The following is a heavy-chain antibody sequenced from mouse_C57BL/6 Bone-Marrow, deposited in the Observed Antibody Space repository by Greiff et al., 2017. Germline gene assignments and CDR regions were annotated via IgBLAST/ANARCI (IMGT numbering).Heavy chain of an antibody. CDR1: GYTFTSYG. CDR3: ARHYSNLAWFAY. CDR2: IYPRSGNT. Sequence: VNVVESGAELARPGASVKLSCKASGYTFTSYGISWVKQRTGQGLEWIGEIYPRSGNTYYNEKFKGKATLTADKSSSTAYMELRSLTSEDSAVYFCARHYSNLAWFAYWGQGTLVTVSA. D-gene: IGHD2-5*01. V-gene: IGHV1-81*01. J-gene: IGHJ3*01.